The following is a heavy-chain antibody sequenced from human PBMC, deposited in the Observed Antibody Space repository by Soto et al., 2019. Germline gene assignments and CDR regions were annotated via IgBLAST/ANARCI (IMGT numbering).Heavy chain of an antibody. CDR2: IYHSWST. CDR1: GGSISSGCYS. J-gene: IGHJ4*02. D-gene: IGHD3-22*01. V-gene: IGHV4-30-2*01. Sequence: SETLSLTCAVSGGSISSGCYSWSWIRHPPGKGLEWIGYIYHSWSTYYNPSLKSRVTISVERSKDQLSLKLSSVTAADTAVYYCASLASGYYDSSVQYFEYWGQGTLVTFSS. CDR3: ASLASGYYDSSVQYFEY.